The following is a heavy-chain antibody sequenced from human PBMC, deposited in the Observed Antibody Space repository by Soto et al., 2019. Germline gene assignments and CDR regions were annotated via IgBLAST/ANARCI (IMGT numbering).Heavy chain of an antibody. CDR3: AREAQQLSRPYYFDY. V-gene: IGHV1-18*01. D-gene: IGHD6-13*01. Sequence: QVQLVQSGAEVKKPGASVKVSCKASGYTFTSYGISWVRQAPGQGLEWMGWISAYNGNTNYAQKLQGRVTMTTDTSTSAAYMELRSLRSDDTAVYYCAREAQQLSRPYYFDYWGQGTLVTVSS. CDR1: GYTFTSYG. CDR2: ISAYNGNT. J-gene: IGHJ4*02.